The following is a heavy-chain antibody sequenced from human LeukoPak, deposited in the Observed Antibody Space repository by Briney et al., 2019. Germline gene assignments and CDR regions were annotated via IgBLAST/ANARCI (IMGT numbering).Heavy chain of an antibody. Sequence: ASVKVSCKASGYTFTSYYMNWVRQAPGQGLEWMGWINPNSGGTNYAQKFQGRVTMTRDTSISTAYMDLSRLRSDDTAVYYCARGSAFSGELLRANDYWGQGTLVTVSS. D-gene: IGHD1-26*01. J-gene: IGHJ4*02. CDR1: GYTFTSYY. CDR3: ARGSAFSGELLRANDY. CDR2: INPNSGGT. V-gene: IGHV1-2*02.